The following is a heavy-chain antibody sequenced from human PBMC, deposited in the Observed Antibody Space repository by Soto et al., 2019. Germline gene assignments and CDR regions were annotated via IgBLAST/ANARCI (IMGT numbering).Heavy chain of an antibody. Sequence: ASVKVSCKASGYTFTGYYMHWVRQAPGQGLEWMGWINPNSGGTNYAQKFQGRVTMTRETSISTAYMELSRLRSDDTAVYYCARVYAAHLERTPYYYYGMDVWGQGTTVTVSS. CDR3: ARVYAAHLERTPYYYYGMDV. V-gene: IGHV1-2*02. CDR1: GYTFTGYY. D-gene: IGHD3-16*01. CDR2: INPNSGGT. J-gene: IGHJ6*02.